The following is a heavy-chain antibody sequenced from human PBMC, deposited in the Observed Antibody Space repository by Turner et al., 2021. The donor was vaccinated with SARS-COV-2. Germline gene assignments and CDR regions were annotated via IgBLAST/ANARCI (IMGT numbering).Heavy chain of an antibody. CDR2: IYSGGST. J-gene: IGHJ4*02. CDR3: ARVRPSLIDYFDY. V-gene: IGHV3-53*02. D-gene: IGHD3-16*02. Sequence: EVQLVETGGGLIQPGGSLRLSCAASGFTVSSNYMNWVRQAPGKGLEWVSVIYSGGSTYYADSVKGRFTISRDNSKNTLYLQMNSLRAEDTAVYYCARVRPSLIDYFDYWGQGTLVTVSS. CDR1: GFTVSSNY.